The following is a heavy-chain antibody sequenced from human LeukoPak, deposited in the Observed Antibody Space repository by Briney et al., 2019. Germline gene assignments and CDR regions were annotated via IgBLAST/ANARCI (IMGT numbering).Heavy chain of an antibody. CDR2: ISAYNGNT. Sequence: ASVKVSCKASGHTFTSYGISWVRQAPGQGLEWMGWISAYNGNTNYAQKLQGRVTMTTDTSTSTAYMELRSLRSDDTAVYYCARDQYYYDSSGYKAFDIWGQGTMVTVSS. CDR3: ARDQYYYDSSGYKAFDI. CDR1: GHTFTSYG. D-gene: IGHD3-22*01. V-gene: IGHV1-18*01. J-gene: IGHJ3*02.